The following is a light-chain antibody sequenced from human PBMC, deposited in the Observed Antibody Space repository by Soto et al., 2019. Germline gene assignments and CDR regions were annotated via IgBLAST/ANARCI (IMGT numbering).Light chain of an antibody. CDR2: LAS. Sequence: IQLTQSPSSLSASVGDRVTITGRASQGISTYLAWYQQNPGRAPKLLIYLASNLHTGVPSRFSASGSGTEFTLTLSSLLAEAFATYYCQQLDSDPPWTFGQGTRVEIK. V-gene: IGKV1-9*01. CDR3: QQLDSDPPWT. J-gene: IGKJ1*01. CDR1: QGISTY.